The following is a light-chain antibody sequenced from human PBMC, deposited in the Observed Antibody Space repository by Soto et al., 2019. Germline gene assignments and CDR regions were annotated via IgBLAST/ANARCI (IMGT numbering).Light chain of an antibody. Sequence: DIQMTQSPSFVSASVGDRVTITCRASQAVSTWLACYQQKPGDAPKLLIYAASTLQSGVPSRFSGSGSGTDFTLTISCLQSEDFATYYCQQYYSYPLTFGGGTKVDIK. J-gene: IGKJ4*01. CDR3: QQYYSYPLT. CDR2: AAS. CDR1: QAVSTW. V-gene: IGKV1-12*01.